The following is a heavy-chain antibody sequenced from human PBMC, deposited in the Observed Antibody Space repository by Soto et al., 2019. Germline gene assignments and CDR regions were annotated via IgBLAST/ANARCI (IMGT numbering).Heavy chain of an antibody. CDR1: EFTFGSYA. CDR3: VKDSGYYYGSGSFVYGMDV. J-gene: IGHJ6*02. Sequence: LRLSCSASEFTFGSYAMHWVRQAPGKGLEYVSAISSSGDNTYYADSVKGRFYIFRDNSKNAVYLQMSSLRVEDTAVYYCVKDSGYYYGSGSFVYGMDVWGQGTTVTV. CDR2: ISSSGDNT. V-gene: IGHV3-64D*06. D-gene: IGHD3-10*01.